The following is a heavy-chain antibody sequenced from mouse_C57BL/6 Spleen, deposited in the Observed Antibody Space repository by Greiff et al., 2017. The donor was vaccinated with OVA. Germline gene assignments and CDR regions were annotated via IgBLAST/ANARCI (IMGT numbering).Heavy chain of an antibody. CDR3: AREGAYDYDGD. CDR1: GYTFTSYW. Sequence: QVQLQQPGAELVKPGASVKLSCKASGYTFTSYWMHWVKQRPGQGLEWIGMIHPNSGSTNYNEKLKSKATLTVDKSSSTAYMQLSSLTSEDSAVYYCAREGAYDYDGDWGQGTTLTVSS. V-gene: IGHV1-64*01. CDR2: IHPNSGST. J-gene: IGHJ2*01. D-gene: IGHD2-4*01.